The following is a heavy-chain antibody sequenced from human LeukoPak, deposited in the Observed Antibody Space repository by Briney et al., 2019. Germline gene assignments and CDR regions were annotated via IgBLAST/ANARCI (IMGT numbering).Heavy chain of an antibody. J-gene: IGHJ4*02. D-gene: IGHD1-1*01. CDR3: KDLSSNWLSFDY. Sequence: PGGSLRLSCVASGGTFGDYGMSWVRQPPGKGLEWVSGINWDGTNTHYADSVKGRFTIARDNAENSLYLQMNSLTGADTAFYCVKDLSSNWLSFDYWGRGTLVTVSS. CDR2: INWDGTNT. CDR1: GGTFGDYG. V-gene: IGHV3-20*04.